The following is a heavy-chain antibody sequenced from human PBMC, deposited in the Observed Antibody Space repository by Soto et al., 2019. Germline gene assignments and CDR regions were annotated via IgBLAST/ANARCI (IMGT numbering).Heavy chain of an antibody. J-gene: IGHJ5*02. Sequence: QEQLQQWGAGLWNPSETLSLTCAVYVGSFSDHYWSWIRQPPGKGLEWIGEINHRGTTNYNPSLKSRVTISADTYKNQFSLKLSSATAADTAVYYCARGGAGSGGFDPWGQGTPVTVSS. CDR1: VGSFSDHY. CDR2: INHRGTT. V-gene: IGHV4-34*01. CDR3: ARGGAGSGGFDP. D-gene: IGHD6-19*01.